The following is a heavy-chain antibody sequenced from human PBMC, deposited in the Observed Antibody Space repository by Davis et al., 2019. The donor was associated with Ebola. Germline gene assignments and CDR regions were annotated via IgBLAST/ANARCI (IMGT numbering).Heavy chain of an antibody. CDR3: ARDPFTIFGVGAYDY. J-gene: IGHJ4*02. D-gene: IGHD3-3*01. Sequence: GESLKISCAASGFTFTDYWMSWVRQAPGKGLQWVANIKQDGSEKYYVDSVKGRFTISRDNAKNSLYLQMNSLRAEDTAVYYCARDPFTIFGVGAYDYWGQGTLVTVSS. CDR1: GFTFTDYW. CDR2: IKQDGSEK. V-gene: IGHV3-7*01.